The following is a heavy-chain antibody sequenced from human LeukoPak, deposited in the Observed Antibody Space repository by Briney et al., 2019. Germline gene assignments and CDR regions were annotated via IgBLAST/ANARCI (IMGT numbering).Heavy chain of an antibody. Sequence: PSETLSLTCTVSGGSISSGGYYWSWIRQHPGKGLEWIGYIYYSGSTYYNPSLKSRVTISVDTSKNQFSLKLSSVTAADTAVYYCAKIPVLLWFGELLPLGMDVWGQGTTVTVSS. J-gene: IGHJ6*02. V-gene: IGHV4-31*03. D-gene: IGHD3-10*01. CDR2: IYYSGST. CDR3: AKIPVLLWFGELLPLGMDV. CDR1: GGSISSGGYY.